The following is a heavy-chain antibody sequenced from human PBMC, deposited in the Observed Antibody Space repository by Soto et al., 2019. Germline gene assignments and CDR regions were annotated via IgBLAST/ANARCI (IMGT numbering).Heavy chain of an antibody. CDR1: GIHISNSW. D-gene: IGHD2-15*01. CDR3: STGSVEGV. J-gene: IGHJ6*02. V-gene: IGHV3-15*07. Sequence: EVQLVESGGGLIQPGGSLRLSCAASGIHISNSWMNWVRQAPGKGLEWAGRINTKGEGGPTDYAAAGKGRFTVSRDDSKNTLHLQMNSLKTEDTAVYYCSTGSVEGVWGQGTTVTVSS. CDR2: INTKGEGGPT.